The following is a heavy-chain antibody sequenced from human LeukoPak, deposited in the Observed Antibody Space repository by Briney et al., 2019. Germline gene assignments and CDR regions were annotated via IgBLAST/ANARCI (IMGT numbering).Heavy chain of an antibody. J-gene: IGHJ4*02. CDR1: GFTFSSYA. V-gene: IGHV3-23*01. CDR2: ISGSGGST. D-gene: IGHD2-8*01. CDR3: AKVNGPDDYGDY. Sequence: PGGSLRLSCAASGFTFSSYAMSWVRQAPGKGLEWVSAISGSGGSTYYADSVKGRFTISRDKSKNTLYLQMNSLRAEDTAVYYCAKVNGPDDYGDYWGQGTLVTVSS.